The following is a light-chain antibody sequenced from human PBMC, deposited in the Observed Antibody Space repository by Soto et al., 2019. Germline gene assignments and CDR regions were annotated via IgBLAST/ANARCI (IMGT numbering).Light chain of an antibody. J-gene: IGLJ2*01. CDR1: SSNIGSNT. V-gene: IGLV1-44*01. CDR2: SNN. Sequence: QPVLIQPPSASGTPGQRVTISCSGSSSNIGSNTVNWYQQLPGTAPKLFIYSNNQRPSGVPDRFSGSKSDTSASLAISGLQSEDEADYYCAAWDDSLNGVLIGGGTKLPS. CDR3: AAWDDSLNGVL.